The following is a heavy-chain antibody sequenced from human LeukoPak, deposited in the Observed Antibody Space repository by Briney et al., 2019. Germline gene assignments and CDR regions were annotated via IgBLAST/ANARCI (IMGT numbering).Heavy chain of an antibody. CDR1: GGSISSVDYY. CDR2: IYYSGNT. Sequence: PSETLSLTCTVSGGSISSVDYYWSWIRQPPGNGLEWIGYIYYSGNTYYNPSLKSRITISVDTSKNQFSLELRSVTAADTAVYYRARDMRPYNWFDRWGQGTPVTVSS. V-gene: IGHV4-30-4*01. J-gene: IGHJ5*02. CDR3: ARDMRPYNWFDR. D-gene: IGHD2-2*01.